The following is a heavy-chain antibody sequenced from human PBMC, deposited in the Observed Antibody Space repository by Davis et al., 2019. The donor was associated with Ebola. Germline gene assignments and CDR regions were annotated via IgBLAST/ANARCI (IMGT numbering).Heavy chain of an antibody. Sequence: GESLKISCAASGFTFSSYWMHWVRQAPGKGLVWVSRINSDGSRTSYADSVKGRFTISSDNAKNTLYLQMNSLRAEDTAVYYCARGAWYDEPAEYFQHWGQGTLVTVSS. CDR1: GFTFSSYW. CDR2: INSDGSRT. V-gene: IGHV3-74*01. D-gene: IGHD2-15*01. CDR3: ARGAWYDEPAEYFQH. J-gene: IGHJ1*01.